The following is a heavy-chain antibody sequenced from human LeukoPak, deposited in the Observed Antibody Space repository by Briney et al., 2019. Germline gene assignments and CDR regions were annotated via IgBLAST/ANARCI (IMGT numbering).Heavy chain of an antibody. Sequence: PGGSLRLSCIASGFTFDHFGMSWVRQAPGKGLEWVSAVTGSATTTSYADSVKGRFTVSRDNSQSLLSLQMDSLGAEDTAIYYCVKHARVGTSTAFEVWGQGTLVTVSS. CDR2: VTGSATTT. CDR1: GFTFDHFG. J-gene: IGHJ3*01. V-gene: IGHV3-23*01. CDR3: VKHARVGTSTAFEV. D-gene: IGHD1-26*01.